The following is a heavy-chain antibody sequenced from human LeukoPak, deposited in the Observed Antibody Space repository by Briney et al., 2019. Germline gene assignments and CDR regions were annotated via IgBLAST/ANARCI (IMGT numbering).Heavy chain of an antibody. CDR3: AKADCSSTNCHLDY. D-gene: IGHD2-2*01. J-gene: IGHJ4*02. CDR2: ISWNSGSI. CDR1: GFTFDDCA. Sequence: PGGSLRLSCAASGFTFDDCAMHWVRQAPGKGLEWVSGISWNSGSIGYADSVKGRFTISRDNAKNSLYLQMNSLRAEDMALYYCAKADCSSTNCHLDYWGQGTLVTVSS. V-gene: IGHV3-9*03.